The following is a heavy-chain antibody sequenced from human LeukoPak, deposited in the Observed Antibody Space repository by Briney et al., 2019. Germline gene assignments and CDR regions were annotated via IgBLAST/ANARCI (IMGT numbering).Heavy chain of an antibody. V-gene: IGHV3-73*01. J-gene: IGHJ4*02. CDR1: GFTFSGSA. Sequence: GGSLRLSCAASGFTFSGSAIHWVRQASGKGLEWLGRIRSKSNNYATAYSASVEGRFTISGDDSKNTAYLQMNSLITEDTAVYFCTALGIAAAGMDYWGQGTLVTVSS. CDR2: IRSKSNNYAT. D-gene: IGHD6-13*01. CDR3: TALGIAAAGMDY.